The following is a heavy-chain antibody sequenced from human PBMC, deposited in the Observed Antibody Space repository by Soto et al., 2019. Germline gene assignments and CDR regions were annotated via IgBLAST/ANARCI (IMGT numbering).Heavy chain of an antibody. V-gene: IGHV3-23*01. D-gene: IGHD4-17*01. J-gene: IGHJ4*02. CDR3: AAGGTVTRLDY. Sequence: EVQLLESGGGLVQPGGSLRLSCTASGFTFSSYAMSWVRQAPGKGLEWVSTISGSGGSTYSADSVKGRFSISRDNSKSTLYLQMNSLRADDPAVYYCAAGGTVTRLDYWGQGTLVTVSS. CDR1: GFTFSSYA. CDR2: ISGSGGST.